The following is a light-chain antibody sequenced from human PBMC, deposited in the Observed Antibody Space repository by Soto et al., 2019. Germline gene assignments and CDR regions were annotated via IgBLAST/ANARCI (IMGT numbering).Light chain of an antibody. V-gene: IGLV1-44*01. Sequence: QSVLTQPPSASGTPGLRVTISCSGSSSNIGTNTVNWYQQLPGTAPKLLIYSNNQRPSGVPDRFSGSKSGTSASLAISGVQSEDEADYYCAAWDDSLNGVFGGGTKLTVL. J-gene: IGLJ2*01. CDR1: SSNIGTNT. CDR2: SNN. CDR3: AAWDDSLNGV.